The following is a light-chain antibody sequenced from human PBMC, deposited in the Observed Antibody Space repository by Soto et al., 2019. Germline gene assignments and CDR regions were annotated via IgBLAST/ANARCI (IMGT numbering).Light chain of an antibody. V-gene: IGKV3-20*01. CDR1: QSVSSTY. J-gene: IGKJ5*01. Sequence: ENVLTPSPATLSLSPGERATLSCRASQSVSSTYLAWYQQKPVQAPRLLISGASGRATGIPDRFSGSVSGTDFNITISRLEPEDFAVYYCQQNGGSPPITSGQGTRLGL. CDR2: GAS. CDR3: QQNGGSPPIT.